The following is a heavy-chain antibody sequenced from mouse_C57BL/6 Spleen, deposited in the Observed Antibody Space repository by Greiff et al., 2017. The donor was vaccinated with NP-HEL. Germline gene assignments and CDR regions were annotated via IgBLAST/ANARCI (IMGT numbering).Heavy chain of an antibody. CDR2: IRNKANGYTT. V-gene: IGHV7-3*01. CDR1: GFTFTDYY. Sequence: EVQLQESGGGLVQPGGSLSLSCAASGFTFTDYYMSWVRQPPGKALEWLGFIRNKANGYTTEYSASVKGRFTISRDNSQSILYLQMNALRAEDSATYYCARYDYDVAYWGQGTLVTVSA. J-gene: IGHJ3*01. CDR3: ARYDYDVAY. D-gene: IGHD2-4*01.